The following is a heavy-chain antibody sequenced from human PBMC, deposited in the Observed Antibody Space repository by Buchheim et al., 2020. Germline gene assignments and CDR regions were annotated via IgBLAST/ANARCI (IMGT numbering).Heavy chain of an antibody. Sequence: QVQLVESGGGVVQPGTSLRLSCAASGSTFLSSDMHWVRQAPGKGLEWVTLISYDGSNKYYADSVKRRFTISSDNSKHTLYLQMNSLRTEDTAVYYCASSPSGGYMQYYGMDVWGQGAT. CDR2: ISYDGSNK. D-gene: IGHD5-12*01. CDR3: ASSPSGGYMQYYGMDV. J-gene: IGHJ6*02. CDR1: GSTFLSSD. V-gene: IGHV3-30*03.